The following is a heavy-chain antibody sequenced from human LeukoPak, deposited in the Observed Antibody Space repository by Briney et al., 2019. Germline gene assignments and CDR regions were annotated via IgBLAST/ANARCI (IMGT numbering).Heavy chain of an antibody. CDR1: GFTFSSYA. V-gene: IGHV3-48*04. D-gene: IGHD3-10*01. CDR2: ISSSGSTI. Sequence: AGGSLRLSCAASGFTFSSYAMHWVRQAPGKGLEWVSYISSSGSTIYYADSVKGRFTISRDNAKNSLYLQMNSLRAEDTAVYYCARDPDYYGNDAFDIWGQGTMVTVSS. J-gene: IGHJ3*02. CDR3: ARDPDYYGNDAFDI.